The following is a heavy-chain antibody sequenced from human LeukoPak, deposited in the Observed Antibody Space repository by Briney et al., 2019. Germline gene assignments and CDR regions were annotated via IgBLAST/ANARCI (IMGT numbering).Heavy chain of an antibody. CDR2: IYYSGST. V-gene: IGHV4-59*12. J-gene: IGHJ6*02. CDR3: ARWTNPGYYYYGMDV. Sequence: SETLSLTCTVSGGSISSYYWSRIRQPPGKGLEWIGYIYYSGSTNYNPSLKSRVTISVDTSKNQFSLKLSSVTAADTAVYYCARWTNPGYYYYGMDVWGQGTTVTVSS. D-gene: IGHD3/OR15-3a*01. CDR1: GGSISSYY.